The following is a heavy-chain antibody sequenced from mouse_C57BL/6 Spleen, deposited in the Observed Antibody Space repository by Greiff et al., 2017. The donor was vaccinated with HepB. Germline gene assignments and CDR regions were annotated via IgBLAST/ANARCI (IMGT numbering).Heavy chain of an antibody. Sequence: QVQLQQSGAELVRPGASVTLSCKASGYTFTDYEMHWVKQTPVHGLEWIGAIDPETGGTAYNQKFKGKAILTADKSSSTAYMELRSLTSEDSAVYYCTRGLNYDGYLTWFAYWGQGTLVTVSA. CDR1: GYTFTDYE. D-gene: IGHD2-3*01. J-gene: IGHJ3*01. CDR3: TRGLNYDGYLTWFAY. V-gene: IGHV1-15*01. CDR2: IDPETGGT.